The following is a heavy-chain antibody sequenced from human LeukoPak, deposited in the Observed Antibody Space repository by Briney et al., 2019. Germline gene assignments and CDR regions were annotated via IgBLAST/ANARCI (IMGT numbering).Heavy chain of an antibody. CDR2: IKQDGSET. CDR3: ARDAMRRTADY. J-gene: IGHJ4*02. D-gene: IGHD2-2*01. Sequence: GGSLRLSCAASGFTFSSYWMSWVRQAPGKGPEWVGNIKQDGSETYFVDSVKGRFTISRDNAKNSLYLQMNNLRAEDTAVYYCARDAMRRTADYWGQGTLVTVSS. CDR1: GFTFSSYW. V-gene: IGHV3-7*01.